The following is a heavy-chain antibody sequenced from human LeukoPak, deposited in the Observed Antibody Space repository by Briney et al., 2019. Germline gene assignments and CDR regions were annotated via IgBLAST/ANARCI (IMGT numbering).Heavy chain of an antibody. CDR1: GGTFSSYA. V-gene: IGHV1-69*06. CDR2: IITIFGTA. D-gene: IGHD6-13*01. Sequence: GSSVKPSCTASGGTFSSYAISWVRQAPGQGLEWMGGIITIFGTANYAQKSQGRATITADKSTSTAYIELSRLRSEDTAVYDWAAAAGSYNWFDPWGQGTLVTVSS. J-gene: IGHJ5*02. CDR3: AAAAGSYNWFDP.